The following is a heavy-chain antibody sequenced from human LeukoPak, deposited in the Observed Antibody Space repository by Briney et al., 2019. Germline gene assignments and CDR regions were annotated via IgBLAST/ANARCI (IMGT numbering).Heavy chain of an antibody. CDR1: GFIFSNSA. CDR3: ASIGDYGDPGFDY. D-gene: IGHD4-17*01. CDR2: IWYDGSNK. V-gene: IGHV3-33*08. Sequence: GGSLRLSCAASGFIFSNSAMNWVRQAPGKGLEWVAVIWYDGSNKYYADSVKGRFTISRDNSKNTLYLQMNSLRAEDTAVYYCASIGDYGDPGFDYWGQGTLVTVSS. J-gene: IGHJ4*02.